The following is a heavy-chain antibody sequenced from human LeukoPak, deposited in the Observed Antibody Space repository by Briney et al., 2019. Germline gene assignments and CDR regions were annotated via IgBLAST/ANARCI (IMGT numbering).Heavy chain of an antibody. J-gene: IGHJ4*02. CDR1: GFTFSSYA. CDR2: ISYDGSNK. Sequence: GRSLRLSCAASGFTFSSYAMHWVRQAPGKGLEWVAVISYDGSNKYYADSVKGRFTISRDNSKNTLYLQMNSLRAEDTAVYYCARSDDTRGYQLDYWGQGTLVTVSS. CDR3: ARSDDTRGYQLDY. V-gene: IGHV3-30-3*01. D-gene: IGHD3-22*01.